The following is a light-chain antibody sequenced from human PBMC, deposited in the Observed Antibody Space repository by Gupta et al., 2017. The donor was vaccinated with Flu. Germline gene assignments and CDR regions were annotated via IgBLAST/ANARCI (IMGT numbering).Light chain of an antibody. Sequence: IITTSTAKHSGNGAGDYVSWYQHHPGNTPNLLVYEVSRRRSAVTDRFSGSKYGITATLTITGLQADDEANYYYHSATTSTNRGVFGGGTKLTVL. CDR3: HSATTSTNRGV. CDR2: EVS. J-gene: IGLJ3*02. V-gene: IGLV2-14*01. CDR1: HSGNGAGDY.